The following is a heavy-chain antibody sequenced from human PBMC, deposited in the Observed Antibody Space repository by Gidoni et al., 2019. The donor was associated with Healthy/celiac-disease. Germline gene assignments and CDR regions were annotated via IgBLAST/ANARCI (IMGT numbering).Heavy chain of an antibody. J-gene: IGHJ4*02. CDR3: ARVRSGWYPYYFDY. CDR1: GGTFSSYA. Sequence: QVQLVQSGAEVTKPGSSVKVSCKPSGGTFSSYAISWEGQAPGQGLEWMGWVTPIFGTANYAQKFQGRVTITADESTSTAYMELSSLRSEDTAVYYCARVRSGWYPYYFDYWGQGTLVTVSS. D-gene: IGHD6-19*01. CDR2: VTPIFGTA. V-gene: IGHV1-69*01.